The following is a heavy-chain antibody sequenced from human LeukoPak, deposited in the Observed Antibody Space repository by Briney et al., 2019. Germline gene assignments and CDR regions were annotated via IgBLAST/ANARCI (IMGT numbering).Heavy chain of an antibody. CDR1: GYTLTELS. D-gene: IGHD3-22*01. CDR3: ATTRDYYDNSGYTLLQD. J-gene: IGHJ1*01. CDR2: FDPEDGET. Sequence: GASVKVSCKVSGYTLTELSMHWVRQAPGKGLEWMGGFDPEDGETIYAQKFQGRVTMTEDTSTDTAYMELSSLRSEDTAIYYCATTRDYYDNSGYTLLQDWGQGTLVTVSS. V-gene: IGHV1-24*01.